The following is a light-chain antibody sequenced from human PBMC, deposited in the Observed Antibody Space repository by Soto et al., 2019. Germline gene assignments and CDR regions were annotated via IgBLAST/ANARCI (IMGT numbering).Light chain of an antibody. V-gene: IGKV3-15*01. CDR3: QQYGSSPLFT. CDR1: QSVSSD. CDR2: GAS. Sequence: EIVMTQSPATLSVSPGERATLSCRASQSVSSDLAWYQQRPGQAPRLLIYGASTRASGVPARFSGSGSGTEFTLTISRLQSEDFAVYYCQQYGSSPLFTFGPGTKVDIK. J-gene: IGKJ3*01.